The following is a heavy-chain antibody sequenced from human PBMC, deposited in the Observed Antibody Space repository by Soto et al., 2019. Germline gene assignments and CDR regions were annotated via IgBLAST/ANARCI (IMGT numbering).Heavy chain of an antibody. CDR3: ARQDYKTYGMDV. J-gene: IGHJ6*02. D-gene: IGHD1-20*01. Sequence: PSETLSLTCTVSGGSISSSSYYWGWIRQPPGKGLEWIGSIYYSGSTYYNPSLKSRVTISVDTSKNQFSLKLSSVTAADTAVYYCARQDYKTYGMDVWGQGTTVTVSS. CDR1: GGSISSSSYY. CDR2: IYYSGST. V-gene: IGHV4-39*01.